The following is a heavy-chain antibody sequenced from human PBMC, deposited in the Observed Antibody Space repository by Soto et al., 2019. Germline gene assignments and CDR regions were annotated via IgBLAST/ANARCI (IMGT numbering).Heavy chain of an antibody. CDR1: GFTFDDYG. CDR3: AIFFVVRGVIITVLDDYNMDV. CDR2: INWNGGST. J-gene: IGHJ6*03. D-gene: IGHD3-10*01. Sequence: GGSLRLSCAASGFTFDDYGMSWVRQAPGKGLEWVSGINWNGGSTGYADTVKGRFTISRDNAKNSLYLQMNSLRAEDKTLYHCAIFFVVRGVIITVLDDYNMDVWGKGSKVTVSS. V-gene: IGHV3-20*01.